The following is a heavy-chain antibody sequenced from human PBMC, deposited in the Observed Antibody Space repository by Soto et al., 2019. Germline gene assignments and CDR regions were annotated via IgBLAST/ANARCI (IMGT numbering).Heavy chain of an antibody. V-gene: IGHV4-4*07. J-gene: IGHJ4*02. CDR1: GVSIINNY. CDR2: VYSSGRT. Sequence: QVQLQESGPGLVKPSETLSLTCAVSGVSIINNYWTWIRQPAGKGLEWLGRVYSSGRTTYNTSLTSRLTMSVDTSKNQFSLHLSSVTAADTAVYYCARREDTFDFWGQGMLVTVSS. CDR3: ARREDTFDF.